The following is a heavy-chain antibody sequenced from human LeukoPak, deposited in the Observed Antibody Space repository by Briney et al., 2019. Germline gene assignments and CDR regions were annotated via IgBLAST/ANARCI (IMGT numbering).Heavy chain of an antibody. D-gene: IGHD3-10*01. V-gene: IGHV4-39*01. Sequence: SETLSLTCSVSGDTISTSDHYWGWIRQPPGKGLEWIGSIYYTGNTYYNPSLKSRVTIYVDTSKNQFSLKLSSVTAADTAVYYCVRHQEGMVRGVLYYMDVWGTGTTVTISS. CDR1: GDTISTSDHY. J-gene: IGHJ6*03. CDR3: VRHQEGMVRGVLYYMDV. CDR2: IYYTGNT.